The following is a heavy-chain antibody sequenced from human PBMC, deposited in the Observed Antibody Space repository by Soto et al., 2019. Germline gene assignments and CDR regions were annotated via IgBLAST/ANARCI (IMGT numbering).Heavy chain of an antibody. J-gene: IGHJ4*02. CDR2: IYYSGST. V-gene: IGHV4-39*01. D-gene: IGHD3-22*01. Sequence: SETLSLTCTVSGGSISSSSYYWGWIRQPPGKGLEWIGRIYYSGSTYYNPSFKSRVTISGDTSKNQFSLKLSSVTAADTAVYYCARRNYYDSSAYDYYFDYWGQGTLVTVSS. CDR3: ARRNYYDSSAYDYYFDY. CDR1: GGSISSSSYY.